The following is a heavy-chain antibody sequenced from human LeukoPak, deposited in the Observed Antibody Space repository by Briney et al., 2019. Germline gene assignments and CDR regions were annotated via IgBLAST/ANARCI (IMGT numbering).Heavy chain of an antibody. D-gene: IGHD5-18*01. J-gene: IGHJ4*02. V-gene: IGHV4-34*01. CDR2: INHSGST. Sequence: SETLSLTCAVYGGSFSGYYWSWIRQPPGKGLEWIGEINHSGSTNYNPSLKSRVTVSVDTSKNQFSLKLSSVTAADTAVYYCARGRYSYGYYFDYWGQGTLVTVSS. CDR3: ARGRYSYGYYFDY. CDR1: GGSFSGYY.